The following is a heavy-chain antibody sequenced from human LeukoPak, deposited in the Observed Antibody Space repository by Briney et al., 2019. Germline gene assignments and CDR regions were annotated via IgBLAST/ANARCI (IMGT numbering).Heavy chain of an antibody. CDR2: INSDGSST. Sequence: PGGSLRLSCAASALTFSTYWMHCVRQAPGKGLVWVSRINSDGSSTSYADSVKGRFTISRDNAKNTLYLQMNSLRAEDTAVYYCARGDVFFDNWGQGTLVTVSS. D-gene: IGHD3-16*01. CDR1: ALTFSTYW. V-gene: IGHV3-74*01. CDR3: ARGDVFFDN. J-gene: IGHJ4*02.